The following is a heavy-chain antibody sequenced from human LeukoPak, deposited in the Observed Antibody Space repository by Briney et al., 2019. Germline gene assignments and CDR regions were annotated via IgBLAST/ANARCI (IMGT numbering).Heavy chain of an antibody. CDR2: ISAYNGNT. Sequence: ASVKVSCKASGYTFTSYGISWVRQAPGQGLEWMGWISAYNGNTNYAQKLQGRVTMTTDTSTSTAYMELRSLRSDDTVVYYCAREAHFCSGGSCSNYWGQGTLVTVSS. J-gene: IGHJ4*02. CDR1: GYTFTSYG. D-gene: IGHD2-15*01. CDR3: AREAHFCSGGSCSNY. V-gene: IGHV1-18*01.